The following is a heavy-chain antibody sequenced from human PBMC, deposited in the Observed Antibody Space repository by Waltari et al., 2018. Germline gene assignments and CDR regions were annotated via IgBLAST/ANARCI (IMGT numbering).Heavy chain of an antibody. V-gene: IGHV3-48*03. Sequence: EVQLVESGGDLVQPGGSLRLSCAAFGFTLRGSPMNWVRQAPGKGLEWISYISGTGKTIYYADSVKGRFTISRDNAQNSLFLQMNSLRVEDTAVYYCARVSGFRIATEAVFDYWGQGTLVTVSS. J-gene: IGHJ4*02. D-gene: IGHD6-13*01. CDR3: ARVSGFRIATEAVFDY. CDR2: ISGTGKTI. CDR1: GFTLRGSP.